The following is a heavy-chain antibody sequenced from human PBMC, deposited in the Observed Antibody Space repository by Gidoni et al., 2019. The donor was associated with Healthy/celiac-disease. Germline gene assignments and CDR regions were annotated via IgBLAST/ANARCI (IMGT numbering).Heavy chain of an antibody. Sequence: EVQLVESGGGLVKPGGSLRLSCAASGFTFSNAWMSWVRQAPGKGLEWVGRIKSKTDGGTTDYAAPVKVRFTISRDDSKNTLYLQMNSLKTEDTAVYYCTTDQPYGGYYPTLYYFDYWGQGTLVTVSS. CDR3: TTDQPYGGYYPTLYYFDY. V-gene: IGHV3-15*01. J-gene: IGHJ4*02. CDR2: IKSKTDGGTT. CDR1: GFTFSNAW. D-gene: IGHD5-12*01.